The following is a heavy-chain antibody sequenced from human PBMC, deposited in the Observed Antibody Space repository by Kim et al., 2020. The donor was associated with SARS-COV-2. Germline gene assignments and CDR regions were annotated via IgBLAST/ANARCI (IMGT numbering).Heavy chain of an antibody. CDR1: GGSISSSSYY. CDR3: ARRGYYYDSSGYYPYSEDFDY. Sequence: SETLSLTCTVSGGSISSSSYYWGWIRQPPGKGLEWIGSIYYSGSTYYNPSLKSRVTISVDTSKNQFSLKLSSVTAADTAVYYCARRGYYYDSSGYYPYSEDFDYWGQGTLVTVSS. CDR2: IYYSGST. V-gene: IGHV4-39*01. J-gene: IGHJ4*02. D-gene: IGHD3-22*01.